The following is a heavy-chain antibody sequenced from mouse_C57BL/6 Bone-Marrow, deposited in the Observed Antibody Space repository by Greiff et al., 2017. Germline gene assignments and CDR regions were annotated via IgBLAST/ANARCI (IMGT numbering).Heavy chain of an antibody. CDR2: IYPRDGST. V-gene: IGHV1-78*01. Sequence: VMLVESDAELVKPGASVKISCKVSGYTFTDHTIHWMKQRPEQGLEWIGYIYPRDGSTKYNEKFKGKATLTADKSSSTAYMQLNSLTSEDSAVXFCARFYDYDVWCAYWGQGTLVTVSA. D-gene: IGHD2-4*01. CDR1: GYTFTDHT. CDR3: ARFYDYDVWCAY. J-gene: IGHJ3*01.